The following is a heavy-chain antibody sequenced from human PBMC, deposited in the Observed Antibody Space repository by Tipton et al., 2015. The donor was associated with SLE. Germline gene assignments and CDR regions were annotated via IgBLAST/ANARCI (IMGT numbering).Heavy chain of an antibody. D-gene: IGHD6-19*01. CDR3: ARQGAVAGFDY. V-gene: IGHV4-59*08. CDR2: IYYSGST. CDR1: GGSINSYY. Sequence: TLSLTCTVSGGSINSYYWSWIRRPPGKGLEWIGYIYYSGSTNYKPSLKSRVTISVDTSKNQFSLKLSSVTAADTAVYYCARQGAVAGFDYWGQGTLVTVSS. J-gene: IGHJ4*02.